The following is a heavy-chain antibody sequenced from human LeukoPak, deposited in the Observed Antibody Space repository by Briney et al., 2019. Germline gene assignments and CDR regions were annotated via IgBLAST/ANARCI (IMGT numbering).Heavy chain of an antibody. D-gene: IGHD6-19*01. CDR3: ARDYGYSSAADAFDI. CDR1: GDSISSGYC. V-gene: IGHV4-38-2*02. J-gene: IGHJ3*02. CDR2: ICYSGST. Sequence: SETLSLTCAVSGDSISSGYCWGWIRQPPGKGLEWIGSICYSGSTYYNPSLKSRVTISVDTSKNQFSLKLKSVTAADTAVYYCARDYGYSSAADAFDIWGQRTMVTVSS.